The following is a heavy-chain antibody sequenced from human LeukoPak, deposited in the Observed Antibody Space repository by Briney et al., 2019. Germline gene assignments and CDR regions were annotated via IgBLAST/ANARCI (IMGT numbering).Heavy chain of an antibody. CDR1: GLTFEDYG. CDR3: ARVGTMVRGVKLPDY. Sequence: GGSLRLSCAASGLTFEDYGMSWVRQAPGKGLEWVSGINWNGGSTGYADSVKGRFTISRDNSKNTLYLQMNSLRAEDTAVYYCARVGTMVRGVKLPDYWGQGTLVTVSS. V-gene: IGHV3-20*04. CDR2: INWNGGST. J-gene: IGHJ4*02. D-gene: IGHD3-10*01.